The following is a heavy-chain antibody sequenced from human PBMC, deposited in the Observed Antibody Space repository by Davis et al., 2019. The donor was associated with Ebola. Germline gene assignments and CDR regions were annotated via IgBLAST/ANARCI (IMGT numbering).Heavy chain of an antibody. V-gene: IGHV4-59*08. J-gene: IGHJ6*03. CDR3: AKVLQIRRGYYCYMDV. CDR2: IYYSGST. CDR1: GGSISSHY. D-gene: IGHD3-10*01. Sequence: SETLSLTCTVSGGSISSHYWSWIRQPPGKGLEWIGYIYYSGSTTYNPSLKSRVTISVDTSKSQFSLKLSSVTAADAAVYYCAKVLQIRRGYYCYMDVWGKGTTVTVSS.